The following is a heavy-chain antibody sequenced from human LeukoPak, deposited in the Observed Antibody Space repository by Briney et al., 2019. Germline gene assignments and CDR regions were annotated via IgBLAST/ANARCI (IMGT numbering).Heavy chain of an antibody. D-gene: IGHD6-19*01. CDR2: MNPNNGDT. Sequence: VASVKVSCKASGYTFTGYYMHWVRLAPGQGLEWMGWMNPNNGDTDYAQNFQGRVTMTRDTSMSTAYMELSSLRSEDTALYYCARGSIRYDDYSSGWFVFFEFWGQGSLVTVSS. CDR1: GYTFTGYY. CDR3: ARGSIRYDDYSSGWFVFFEF. J-gene: IGHJ4*02. V-gene: IGHV1-2*02.